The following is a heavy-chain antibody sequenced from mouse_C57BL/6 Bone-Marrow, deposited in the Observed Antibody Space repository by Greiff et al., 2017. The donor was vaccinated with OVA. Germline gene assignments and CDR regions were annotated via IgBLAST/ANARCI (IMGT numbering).Heavy chain of an antibody. CDR3: TMLLDAMYY. D-gene: IGHD2-1*01. J-gene: IGHJ4*01. Sequence: EVQVVESGEGLVKPGGSLQLSCAASGFTFSSYAMSWVRQTPEKRLEWVAYISSCSDYIYYADTVKGRVTISRDNARNTLYLKMSSLKSEDTAMYYWTMLLDAMYYWGQGTSVNVSS. V-gene: IGHV5-9-1*02. CDR1: GFTFSSYA. CDR2: ISSCSDYI.